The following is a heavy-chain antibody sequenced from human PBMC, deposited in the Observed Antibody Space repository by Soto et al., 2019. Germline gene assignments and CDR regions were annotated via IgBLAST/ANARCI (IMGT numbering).Heavy chain of an antibody. CDR1: GGSISSYY. J-gene: IGHJ6*02. Sequence: PDTLCVTCTVSGGSISSYYWSWIRQPAGKGLEWIGRIYTSGSTNYNPSLKSRVTMSVDTSKNQFSLKLSSLTAADTAVYYCAKYSHSEGMDVWGQGTTVTVYS. V-gene: IGHV4-4*07. CDR2: IYTSGST. CDR3: AKYSHSEGMDV. D-gene: IGHD6-6*01.